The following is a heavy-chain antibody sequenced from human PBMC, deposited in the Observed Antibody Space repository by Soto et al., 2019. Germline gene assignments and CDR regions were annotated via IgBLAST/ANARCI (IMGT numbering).Heavy chain of an antibody. Sequence: GGSLRLSCAASGFTFSSYVMSWVRQAPGKGLEWVSSISGRDDSTYYADSVKGRFTISRDNSKNTLDLQMNSLRAVDTAVYYSANVYRGYPAPFDPCGQGTLVTVSS. D-gene: IGHD2-8*02. CDR2: ISGRDDST. V-gene: IGHV3-23*01. CDR1: GFTFSSYV. CDR3: ANVYRGYPAPFDP. J-gene: IGHJ5*02.